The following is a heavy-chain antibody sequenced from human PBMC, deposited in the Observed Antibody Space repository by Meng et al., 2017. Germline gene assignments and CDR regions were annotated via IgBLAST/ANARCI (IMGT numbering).Heavy chain of an antibody. CDR1: GGTISSSNW. D-gene: IGHD3-22*01. CDR3: ARAGVGYYDSSGPYSY. CDR2: IYHSGST. Sequence: QGWGQGWWNLSGSLSLTCAVCGGTISSSNWWRWVGQPPGKGLEWIGEIYHSGSTNYNPSLKSRVTISVDKSKNQFSLKLSSVTAADTAVYYCARAGVGYYDSSGPYSYWGQGTLVTVSS. J-gene: IGHJ4*02. V-gene: IGHV4-4*02.